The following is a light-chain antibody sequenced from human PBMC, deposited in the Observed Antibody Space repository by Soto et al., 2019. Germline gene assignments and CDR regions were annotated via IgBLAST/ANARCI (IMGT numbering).Light chain of an antibody. V-gene: IGLV2-14*01. CDR3: SSYTTSSTWV. J-gene: IGLJ7*01. Sequence: QSALTQPASVSGSPGQSITISCTGTSSDVGYYNYVSWYQQHPGKAPKLMIYEGTKRPSEISYRFSASKSGDTASLTISGLQAEDEADYYCSSYTTSSTWVFGGGTQLTVL. CDR1: SSDVGYYNY. CDR2: EGT.